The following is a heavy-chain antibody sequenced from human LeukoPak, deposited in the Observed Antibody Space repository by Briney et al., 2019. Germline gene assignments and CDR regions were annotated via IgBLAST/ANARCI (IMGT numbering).Heavy chain of an antibody. D-gene: IGHD6-13*01. CDR1: GYSISSGYY. V-gene: IGHV4-38-2*02. CDR3: ARDSYSSSWHFDY. Sequence: PSGTLSLTCAVSGYSISSGYYWGWIRQPPGKGLEWIGSIYHSGSTYYNPSLKSRVTISVDTSKNQFSLKLSSVTAADTAVYYCARDSYSSSWHFDYWGQGTLVTVSS. J-gene: IGHJ4*02. CDR2: IYHSGST.